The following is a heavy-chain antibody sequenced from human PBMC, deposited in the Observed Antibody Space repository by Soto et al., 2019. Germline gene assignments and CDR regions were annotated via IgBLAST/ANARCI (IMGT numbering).Heavy chain of an antibody. CDR3: AKVKRGIGPTIVGGFDS. J-gene: IGHJ4*02. Sequence: EVQLLESGGGLVQPGGSLRLSCAGSGYTHTFNTYAMSWVRQAPGKGLEWVAGISPTGGSTSYADSVKGRFTIYRDNSKDTLFLQMSSLRVEDAAVYFCAKVKRGIGPTIVGGFDSWGRGTLVTVSS. CDR2: ISPTGGST. D-gene: IGHD6-13*01. CDR1: GYTHTFNTYA. V-gene: IGHV3-23*01.